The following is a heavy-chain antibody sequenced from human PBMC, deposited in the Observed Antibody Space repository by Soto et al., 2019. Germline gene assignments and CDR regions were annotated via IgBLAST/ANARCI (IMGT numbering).Heavy chain of an antibody. CDR3: SRSHNWFDP. Sequence: QVQLVQSGAEVKKPGASVTVSCKASGYAFTTYNINWLRQATGQGLEWMGWTNPNSGHTGYAQKFQGRVTMTRDTSTNPAYMELSSLRSEDPALFYCSRSHNWFDPWGQGTLVIVSS. J-gene: IGHJ5*02. CDR1: GYAFTTYN. V-gene: IGHV1-8*01. CDR2: TNPNSGHT.